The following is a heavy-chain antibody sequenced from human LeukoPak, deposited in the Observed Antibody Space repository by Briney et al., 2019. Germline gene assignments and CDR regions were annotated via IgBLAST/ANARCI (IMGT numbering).Heavy chain of an antibody. CDR1: GFTFSNAW. CDR2: IKSKTDGGTT. V-gene: IGHV3-15*01. CDR3: ARKRYSGSHLDY. D-gene: IGHD1-26*01. J-gene: IGHJ4*02. Sequence: GGSLRLSCAASGFTFSNAWMSWVRQAPGKGLEWVGRIKSKTDGGTTDYAAPVKGRFTISRDDSKNTLYLQMNSLKAEDTAVYYCARKRYSGSHLDYWGQGTLVTVSS.